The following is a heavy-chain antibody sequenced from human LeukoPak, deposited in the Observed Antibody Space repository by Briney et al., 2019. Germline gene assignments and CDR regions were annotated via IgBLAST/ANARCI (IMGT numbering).Heavy chain of an antibody. V-gene: IGHV3-30*18. Sequence: PGGSLRLSCAASGFTFSSYSMNWVRQAPGKGLEWVAVISYDGSNKYYADSVKGRFTISRDNSKNTLYLQMNSLRAEDTAVYYCAKDRVRVVGARGNYFDYWGQGTLVTVSS. CDR3: AKDRVRVVGARGNYFDY. CDR1: GFTFSSYS. J-gene: IGHJ4*02. D-gene: IGHD1-26*01. CDR2: ISYDGSNK.